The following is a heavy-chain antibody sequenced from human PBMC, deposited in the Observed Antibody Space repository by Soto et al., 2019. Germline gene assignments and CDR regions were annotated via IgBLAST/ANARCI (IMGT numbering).Heavy chain of an antibody. CDR1: GFTLSGND. CDR2: MSYDGSNQ. J-gene: IGHJ4*02. Sequence: QVQLVESGGGVVQPGRSLRLSCAASGFTLSGNDMHWVRQAPGKGPEWVAVMSYDGSNQYYGDSVKGRFTISRDTSKSTLYLQMNSLRTEDTAVYYCAKGGWYSSSSPSDCWGQATLVTVSS. V-gene: IGHV3-30*18. CDR3: AKGGWYSSSSPSDC. D-gene: IGHD6-6*01.